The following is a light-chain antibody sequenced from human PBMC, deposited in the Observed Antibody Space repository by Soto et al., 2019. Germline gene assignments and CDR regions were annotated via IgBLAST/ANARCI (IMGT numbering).Light chain of an antibody. CDR3: QQYNNYSPET. CDR1: HNINSR. J-gene: IGKJ3*01. CDR2: DAS. V-gene: IGKV1-5*01. Sequence: DIQMTQSPSTLSASVGDRVTITCRASHNINSRLAWYQQKPGKAPKLLTYDASTLESGVPSRFSGSGSGTEFTLTISSLQPDDFATYYCQQYNNYSPETFGPGTKVDIK.